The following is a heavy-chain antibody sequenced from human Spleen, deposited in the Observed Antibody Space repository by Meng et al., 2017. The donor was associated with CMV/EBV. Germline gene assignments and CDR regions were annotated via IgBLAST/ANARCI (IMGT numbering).Heavy chain of an antibody. Sequence: VQGQEPGPGRVKPSQTPSLTCTVAGASISSGSYYWGWIRQPAGKGLEWIGRIYTSGSTNYNPSLKSRVTISVDTSKNQFSLKLSSVTAADTAVYYCARDTLLWFGEFYPWGQGTLVTVSS. J-gene: IGHJ5*02. V-gene: IGHV4-61*02. D-gene: IGHD3-10*01. CDR1: GASISSGSYY. CDR3: ARDTLLWFGEFYP. CDR2: IYTSGST.